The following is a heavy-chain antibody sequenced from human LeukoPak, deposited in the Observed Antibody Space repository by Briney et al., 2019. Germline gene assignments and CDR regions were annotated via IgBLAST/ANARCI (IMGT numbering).Heavy chain of an antibody. CDR1: GSTFTDYL. J-gene: IGHJ4*02. D-gene: IGHD4-17*01. Sequence: GSSLKISCKCSGSTFTDYLLGWLRQMRGEGLWWMSFIYPGGCATKDSPSFHGQATISVDTFINTDYLQSSLRTDADTDNCVRQAAYGYYAVSRTLYFEYWGQGTLVSVSS. V-gene: IGHV5-51*01. CDR3: VRQAAYGYYAVSRTLYFEY. CDR2: IYPGGCAT.